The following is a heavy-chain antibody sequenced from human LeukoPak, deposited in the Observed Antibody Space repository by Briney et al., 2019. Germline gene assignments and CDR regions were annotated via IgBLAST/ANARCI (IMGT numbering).Heavy chain of an antibody. D-gene: IGHD6-13*01. CDR3: VRATAAASSY. V-gene: IGHV3-7*01. CDR1: GFTFSSYW. CDR2: INQDGSEN. J-gene: IGHJ4*02. Sequence: GGSLRLSCAASGFTFSSYWMLWVRQAPGKGLEWVANINQDGSENYYVDSVKGRFTISRDNAKNSLYLQMDSLRAEDTAVYYCVRATAAASSYWGQGTLVTVSS.